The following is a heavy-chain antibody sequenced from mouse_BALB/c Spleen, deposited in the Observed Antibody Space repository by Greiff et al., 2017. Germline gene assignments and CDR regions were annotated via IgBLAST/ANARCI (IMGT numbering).Heavy chain of an antibody. CDR2: IDTSDSYT. D-gene: IGHD2-4*01. J-gene: IGHJ3*01. Sequence: QVQLKQPGAELVMPGASVKMSCKASGYTFTDYWMHWVKQRPGQGLEWIGAIDTSDSYTSYNQKFKGKATLTVDESSSTAYMQLSSLTSEDSAVYYCARWDYDYDPFAYWGQGTLVTVSA. V-gene: IGHV1-69*01. CDR3: ARWDYDYDPFAY. CDR1: GYTFTDYW.